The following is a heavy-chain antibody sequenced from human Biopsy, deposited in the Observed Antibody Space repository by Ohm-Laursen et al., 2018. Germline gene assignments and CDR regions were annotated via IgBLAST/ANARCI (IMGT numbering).Heavy chain of an antibody. V-gene: IGHV3-30*18. CDR2: IFYDGSNT. J-gene: IGHJ6*02. D-gene: IGHD5-18*01. CDR1: GFTFNNYG. CDR3: AKDRYNYTPIGGFSMDV. Sequence: SLRLSCTASGFTFNNYGMQWVRQAPGKGLEWVAFIFYDGSNTYYADSVKGRFTISRDNSRDTLYLQMSSPRAEDTAVYYCAKDRYNYTPIGGFSMDVWGQGTTVTVSS.